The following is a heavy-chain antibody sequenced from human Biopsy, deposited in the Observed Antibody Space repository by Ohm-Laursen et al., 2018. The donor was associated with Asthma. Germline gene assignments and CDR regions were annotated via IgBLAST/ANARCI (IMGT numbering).Heavy chain of an antibody. CDR1: RFTYE. CDR3: ARGDSSNWSHYYFDY. D-gene: IGHD3-22*01. V-gene: IGHV3-30-3*01. CDR2: ISYDGSSI. Sequence: SLRLSCAASRFTYEMHWVRQAPGKGLEWVAVISYDGSSIYYADSVKGRFTISRDKSENTLYLQMHSLRAEDTAVYYCARGDSSNWSHYYFDYWGQGTLVTVSS. J-gene: IGHJ4*02.